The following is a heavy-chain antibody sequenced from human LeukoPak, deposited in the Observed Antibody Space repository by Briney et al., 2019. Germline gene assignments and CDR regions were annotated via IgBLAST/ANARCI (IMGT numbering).Heavy chain of an antibody. V-gene: IGHV4-39*01. Sequence: SETLSLTCTVSGGSISSRSYYWGWIRQPPGKGLEWIGSIYYSGSTYYNPSLKSRVTISVDTSKSHFSLKLRSVTAADTAVYYCAKHGELLSWFDPWGQGTQVTVSS. J-gene: IGHJ5*02. CDR2: IYYSGST. CDR1: GGSISSRSYY. CDR3: AKHGELLSWFDP. D-gene: IGHD1-26*01.